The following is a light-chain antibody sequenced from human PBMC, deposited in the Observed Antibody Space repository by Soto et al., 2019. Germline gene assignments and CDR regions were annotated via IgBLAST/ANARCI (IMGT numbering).Light chain of an antibody. J-gene: IGKJ4*01. V-gene: IGKV1-9*01. CDR3: QQLNDYPLT. Sequence: DILLTQSPSFLSASVGDRVTITCRASQDISTYLAWYQQKPGKAPKLLIYAASTLQSGVPSRFSGSGSGTEFTLTINSLQPEDFATYYCQQLNDYPLTFGGGTKVEIK. CDR2: AAS. CDR1: QDISTY.